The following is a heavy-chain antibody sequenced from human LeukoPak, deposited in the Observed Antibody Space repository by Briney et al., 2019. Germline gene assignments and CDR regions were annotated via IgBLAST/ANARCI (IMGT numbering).Heavy chain of an antibody. D-gene: IGHD1-20*01. J-gene: IGHJ4*02. CDR1: GFTFSSYA. CDR2: ISGSGGST. Sequence: GGALRLSCAASGFTFSSYAMSWVRQAPGKGLEWVSTISGSGGSTIYADSVKGRFTISRDNSKNTLYLQMNSLRVEDTAVYYCAKELHSGVTGINFDYWGQGTLVTVPS. CDR3: AKELHSGVTGINFDY. V-gene: IGHV3-23*01.